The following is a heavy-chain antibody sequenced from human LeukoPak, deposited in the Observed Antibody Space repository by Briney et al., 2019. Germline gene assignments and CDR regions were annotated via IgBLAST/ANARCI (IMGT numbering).Heavy chain of an antibody. CDR3: TRRWGSNWYYDY. D-gene: IGHD6-13*01. V-gene: IGHV1-8*01. Sequence: ASVKVSCKASGYTFTSYDINWARQATGQGLEWVGWMSPKSGNAGYAQKFQGRVTMTRNTSITTAYMELSSLRSEDTAVYYCTRRWGSNWYYDYWGQGTLVTVSS. J-gene: IGHJ4*02. CDR2: MSPKSGNA. CDR1: GYTFTSYD.